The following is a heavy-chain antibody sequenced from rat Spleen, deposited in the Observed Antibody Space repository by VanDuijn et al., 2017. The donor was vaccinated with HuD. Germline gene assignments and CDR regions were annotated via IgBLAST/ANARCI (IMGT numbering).Heavy chain of an antibody. V-gene: IGHV5-58*01. CDR1: GFTFNTDW. CDR2: INMDGGGT. D-gene: IGHD4-4*01. CDR3: AREAGVPFHYFDY. J-gene: IGHJ2*01. Sequence: EVRRLSPGAGRVQPGGSRILSWMASGFTFNTDWMTWMHQAPGKGLEWVSSINMDGGGTYYPDSVKGRFTVSRDNAENTVYLQINSLRSEDTATYYCAREAGVPFHYFDYWGQGVMVTVSS.